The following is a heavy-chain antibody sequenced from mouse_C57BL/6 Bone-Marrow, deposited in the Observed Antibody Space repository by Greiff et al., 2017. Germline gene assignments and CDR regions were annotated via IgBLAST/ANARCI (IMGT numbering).Heavy chain of an antibody. Sequence: VQLQQPGAELVKPGASVKMSCKASGYTFTSYWITWVKQRPGHGLEWIGDIYPGSGSTNYNEKFKSKATLTVDTSSSTAYMQLSSLTSEDSAVYYCARPYYSNYWYFDVWGTGTTVTDSS. CDR3: ARPYYSNYWYFDV. CDR1: GYTFTSYW. V-gene: IGHV1-55*01. CDR2: IYPGSGST. J-gene: IGHJ1*03. D-gene: IGHD2-5*01.